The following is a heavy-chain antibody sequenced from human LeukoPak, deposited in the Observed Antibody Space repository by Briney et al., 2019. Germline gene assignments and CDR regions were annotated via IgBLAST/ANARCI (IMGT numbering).Heavy chain of an antibody. J-gene: IGHJ6*03. Sequence: GGSLRLSCAASGFTFSGYGMHWVRQAPGKGLEWVTYLRSDGNDKYIVDSVKGRFTISRDNSKNTLSLQMNSLRAEDTAVYYCARRPFPPTTVTTSYYYMDVWGKGTTVTVSS. CDR2: LRSDGNDK. V-gene: IGHV3-30*02. CDR1: GFTFSGYG. CDR3: ARRPFPPTTVTTSYYYMDV. D-gene: IGHD4-11*01.